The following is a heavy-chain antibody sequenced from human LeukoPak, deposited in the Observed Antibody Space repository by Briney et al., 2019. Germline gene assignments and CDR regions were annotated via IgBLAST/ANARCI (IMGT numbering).Heavy chain of an antibody. V-gene: IGHV3-74*01. J-gene: IGHJ4*02. CDR2: INPGGSSI. D-gene: IGHD1-14*01. Sequence: GGSLRLSCAASGFTFSSYWMHWVCQVPGTGLVWVARINPGGSSITYADSVKGRFTIYRDNAKNTLYLQMDSLRAEDTGVYYCARSNQADDYWGQGTLVTVSS. CDR3: ARSNQADDY. CDR1: GFTFSSYW.